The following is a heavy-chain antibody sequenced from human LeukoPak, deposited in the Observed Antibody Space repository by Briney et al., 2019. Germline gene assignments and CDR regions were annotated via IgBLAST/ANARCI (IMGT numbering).Heavy chain of an antibody. V-gene: IGHV4-4*07. CDR2: IQTSGNT. J-gene: IGHJ6*03. CDR3: ARVGYYGSGSYYKGRYYYMDV. D-gene: IGHD3-10*01. Sequence: PSETLSLTCTVSGGSISSYYWSWIRQPAGKGLEWTGRIQTSGNTNYNPSLKSRVTMSVDTSKNQFSLKLSSVTAADTAVYYCARVGYYGSGSYYKGRYYYMDVWGKGTTVTVSS. CDR1: GGSISSYY.